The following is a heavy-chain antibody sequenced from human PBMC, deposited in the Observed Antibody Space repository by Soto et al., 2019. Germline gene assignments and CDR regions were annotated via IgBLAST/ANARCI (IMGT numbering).Heavy chain of an antibody. V-gene: IGHV4-59*12. CDR3: AMLPTLILVSILAIPT. CDR2: IYHNGSP. CDR1: GGSISSYY. D-gene: IGHD2-21*01. J-gene: IGHJ4*02. Sequence: SQTLSLTCTVSGGSISSYYWSWNRHPPGNGLEWIGNIYHNGSPTYSPSLRSRSTISVDKSNNQFSLRLRSVTAADTAVYYCAMLPTLILVSILAIPTWCLEIVVTISS.